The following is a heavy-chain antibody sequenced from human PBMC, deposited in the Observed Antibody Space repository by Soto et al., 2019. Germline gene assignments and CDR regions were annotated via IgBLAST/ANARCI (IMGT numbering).Heavy chain of an antibody. CDR3: ARAPFGSGYQMQGTLLAPFQH. CDR1: GGTFGSYA. J-gene: IGHJ1*01. V-gene: IGHV1-69*13. D-gene: IGHD3-22*01. CDR2: IIPIFGTA. Sequence: SVKVSCKASGGTFGSYAISWVRQAPGQGLEWMGGIIPIFGTANYAQKFQGRVTITADESTSTAYMELSSLRSEDTAVYYCARAPFGSGYQMQGTLLAPFQHWGQGTLVTVSS.